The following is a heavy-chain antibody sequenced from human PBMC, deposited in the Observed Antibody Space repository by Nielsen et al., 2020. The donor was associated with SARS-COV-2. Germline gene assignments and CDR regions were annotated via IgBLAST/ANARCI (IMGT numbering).Heavy chain of an antibody. CDR2: IGTAGDT. J-gene: IGHJ3*02. CDR3: ARVNWNYGAFDI. CDR1: GFTFSSYD. D-gene: IGHD1-7*01. V-gene: IGHV3-13*04. Sequence: GESLKISCAASGFTFSSYDMHWVRQATGKGLEWVSAIGTAGDTYYPGSVKGRFTISRENAKNSLYLQMNSLRAGDTAVYYCARVNWNYGAFDIWGQWTMVTVSS.